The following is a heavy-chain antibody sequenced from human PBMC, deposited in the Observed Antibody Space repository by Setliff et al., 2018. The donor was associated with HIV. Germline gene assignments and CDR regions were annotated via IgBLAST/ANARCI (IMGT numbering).Heavy chain of an antibody. J-gene: IGHJ4*02. CDR2: INHSGST. CDR1: GGSFSGYY. Sequence: KTSETLSLTCAVYGGSFSGYYWSWIRQSPGKGLEWIGEINHSGSTNYNPSLKSRVTISVDTSKSQFSLKLNSVTAADTAVYYCARDQSDWFYWGQGTLVTVSS. D-gene: IGHD3-3*01. CDR3: ARDQSDWFY. V-gene: IGHV4-34*01.